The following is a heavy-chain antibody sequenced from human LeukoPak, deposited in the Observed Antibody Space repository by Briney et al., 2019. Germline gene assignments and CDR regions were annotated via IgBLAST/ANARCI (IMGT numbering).Heavy chain of an antibody. D-gene: IGHD3-16*01. CDR3: ARGRVSSPFDY. Sequence: SETLSLTCTVSGGSVSNYYWSWIRQPPGKGLEWIGYIFYNGVTYYNPSLKSRVTISVDTSTNRFSLNLNSVTAADTAVYYCARGRVSSPFDYWGQGTLVTVSS. CDR1: GGSVSNYY. J-gene: IGHJ4*02. V-gene: IGHV4-59*08. CDR2: IFYNGVT.